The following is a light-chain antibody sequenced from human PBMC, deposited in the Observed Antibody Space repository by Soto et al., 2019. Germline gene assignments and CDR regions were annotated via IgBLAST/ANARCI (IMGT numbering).Light chain of an antibody. Sequence: QSVLTQPPSASGTPGQRVTISCSGSYSNIGSNTVNWYQHLPGTAPKLLIYTNNQRPSGVPDRFSASKSGTSASLAISGLQSGDEADYYCQSYDSNTVIFGGGTKLTVL. CDR1: YSNIGSNT. J-gene: IGLJ2*01. V-gene: IGLV1-44*01. CDR2: TNN. CDR3: QSYDSNTVI.